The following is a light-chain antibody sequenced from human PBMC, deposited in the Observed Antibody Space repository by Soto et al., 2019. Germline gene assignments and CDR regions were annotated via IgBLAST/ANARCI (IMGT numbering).Light chain of an antibody. J-gene: IGKJ3*01. Sequence: EIVLTQSPGTLSLSPGERATLSCRASQSVSSSYLAWYQQKSGQAPRLLIYGASSRATGIPDRFSGSGSGTDFTLTISRLEPEDFAVSYCQQYGSSPITFGPGTKVDIK. CDR3: QQYGSSPIT. CDR1: QSVSSSY. CDR2: GAS. V-gene: IGKV3-20*01.